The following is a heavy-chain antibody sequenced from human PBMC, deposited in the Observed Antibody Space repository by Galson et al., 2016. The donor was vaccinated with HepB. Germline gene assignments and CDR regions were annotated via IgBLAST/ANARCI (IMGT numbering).Heavy chain of an antibody. Sequence: SVKVSCKASGHTFSNYYIHWVRQAPGQGLEWMGIINPSGGRTTYPQKFQGRVTLTRDTSTTTVYMDLSSLESEDTAVYYCARVNSSNWYYFDYWGQGTLVTVSS. CDR1: GHTFSNYY. D-gene: IGHD6-13*01. CDR2: INPSGGRT. V-gene: IGHV1-46*01. J-gene: IGHJ4*02. CDR3: ARVNSSNWYYFDY.